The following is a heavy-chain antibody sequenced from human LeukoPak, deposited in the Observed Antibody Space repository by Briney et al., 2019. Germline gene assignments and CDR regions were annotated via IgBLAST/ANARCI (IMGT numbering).Heavy chain of an antibody. V-gene: IGHV4-59*01. CDR3: ARRYDTSGPFFGY. CDR1: GGSISTYY. CDR2: IYYSGST. Sequence: SETLSLTCTVSGGSISTYYWSWIRQPPGKGLEGIGFIYYSGSTYYNPSLESRVTISVDTSKNQFSLKLTSVTAADTAIYYCARRYDTSGPFFGYWGQGTLVTVSS. J-gene: IGHJ4*02. D-gene: IGHD3-22*01.